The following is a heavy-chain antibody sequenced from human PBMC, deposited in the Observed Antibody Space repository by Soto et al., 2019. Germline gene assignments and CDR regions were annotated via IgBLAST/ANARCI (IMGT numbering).Heavy chain of an antibody. CDR1: GFTFTGYY. CDR3: ARPSRPNYYDNSGSAFDI. D-gene: IGHD3-22*01. J-gene: IGHJ3*02. Sequence: ASVKVSCKSSGFTFTGYYIHWVRQAPGQGLEWMGWINANSGATSYAQKFQGGVTMTRDTSINTAYLELSRLKSDDTAVYYCARPSRPNYYDNSGSAFDIWGQGTMVTVSS. V-gene: IGHV1-2*02. CDR2: INANSGAT.